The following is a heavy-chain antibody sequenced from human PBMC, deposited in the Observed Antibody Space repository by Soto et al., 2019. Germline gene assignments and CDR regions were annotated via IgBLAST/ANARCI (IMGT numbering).Heavy chain of an antibody. J-gene: IGHJ4*02. CDR3: AKQRYSYGYAH. Sequence: EVQLLESGGGLVQPGGSLRLSCAASGFTFSSYAMSWVRQAPGKGLEWVSAISGNGAGTYYADSVKGRFTISRDNSKYTLYLQMNSLRAEDTAVYYCAKQRYSYGYAHWGQGTLVTVSS. D-gene: IGHD5-18*01. V-gene: IGHV3-23*01. CDR1: GFTFSSYA. CDR2: ISGNGAGT.